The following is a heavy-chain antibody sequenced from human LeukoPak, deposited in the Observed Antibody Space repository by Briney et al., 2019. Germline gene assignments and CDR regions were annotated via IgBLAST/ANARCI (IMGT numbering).Heavy chain of an antibody. J-gene: IGHJ4*02. CDR1: GYTFTSYA. CDR3: AILYSSGWYHYFDY. Sequence: ASVKVSCKASGYTFTSYAMNWVRQAPGQGLEWMGWINAGNGNTEYSQKFQGRVTITRDTSASTAYMELSSLRSEDTAVYYCAILYSSGWYHYFDYWGQGTLVTVSS. CDR2: INAGNGNT. D-gene: IGHD6-19*01. V-gene: IGHV1-3*01.